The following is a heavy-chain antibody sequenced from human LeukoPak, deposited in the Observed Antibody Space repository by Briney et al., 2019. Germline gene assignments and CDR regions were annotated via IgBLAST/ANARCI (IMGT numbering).Heavy chain of an antibody. CDR2: ISGSGGGT. D-gene: IGHD1-26*01. Sequence: GGSLRLSCAASGFAFSSYAMTWVRQAPGKGLEWVSGISGSGGGTNYADSVKGRFTISRDNSKNTLYLQMNSLRAEDTAVYYCARVGATHLGFDYWGQGTLVTVSS. CDR1: GFAFSSYA. J-gene: IGHJ4*02. V-gene: IGHV3-23*01. CDR3: ARVGATHLGFDY.